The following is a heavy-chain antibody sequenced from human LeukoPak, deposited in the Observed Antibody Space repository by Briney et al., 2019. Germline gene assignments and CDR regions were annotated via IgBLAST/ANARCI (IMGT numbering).Heavy chain of an antibody. V-gene: IGHV3-30*18. CDR2: ISYDGSNK. D-gene: IGHD5-18*01. J-gene: IGHJ4*02. CDR1: GLTFSSYG. CDR3: AKGGYSYGLDY. Sequence: PGGSLRLSCAASGLTFSSYGMHWVRQAPGKGLEWVAVISYDGSNKYYADSVKGRFTISRDNSKNTLYLQMNSLRAEDTAVYYCAKGGYSYGLDYWGQGTLVTVSS.